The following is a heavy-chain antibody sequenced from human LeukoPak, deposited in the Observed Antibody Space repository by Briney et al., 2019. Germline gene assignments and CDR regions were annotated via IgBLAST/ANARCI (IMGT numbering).Heavy chain of an antibody. J-gene: IGHJ4*02. CDR3: ARGYSYGYALLVYFDY. Sequence: ASVKVSCKTSGYSENFYGITWVRQAPGQGLKWMGWINTNTGNPTYAQGFTGRFVFSLDTSVSTAYLQISSLKAEDTAVYYCARGYSYGYALLVYFDYWGQGTLVTVSS. CDR2: INTNTGNP. V-gene: IGHV7-4-1*02. D-gene: IGHD5-18*01. CDR1: GYSENFYG.